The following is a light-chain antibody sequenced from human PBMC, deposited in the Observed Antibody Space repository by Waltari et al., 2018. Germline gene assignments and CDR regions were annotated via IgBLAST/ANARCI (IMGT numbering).Light chain of an antibody. CDR1: QSISRA. CDR3: QHYLRLPAT. J-gene: IGKJ1*01. Sequence: IVLTQSPGALSLSPGERATLSCRASQSISRALAWYQLKPGQAPRLLIFGASIRATDIPDRFSGSGSGTDFSLIIDRLEPEDFAVYFCQHYLRLPATFDQGTKVEI. CDR2: GAS. V-gene: IGKV3-20*01.